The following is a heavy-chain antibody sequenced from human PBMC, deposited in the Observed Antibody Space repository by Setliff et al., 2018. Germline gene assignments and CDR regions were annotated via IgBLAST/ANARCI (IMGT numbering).Heavy chain of an antibody. J-gene: IGHJ4*02. CDR2: IYYSGNI. V-gene: IGHV4-61*01. D-gene: IGHD3-22*01. CDR3: ARESRYYYDNLGTLDY. Sequence: PSETLSLTCTVSGGSVSSGSYYWSWIRQPPGKGLEWIGYIYYSGNINYNPSLKSRVTISMDTSKNQFSLKLSSVTAADTAVYYCARESRYYYDNLGTLDYWGQGTLVTVSS. CDR1: GGSVSSGSYY.